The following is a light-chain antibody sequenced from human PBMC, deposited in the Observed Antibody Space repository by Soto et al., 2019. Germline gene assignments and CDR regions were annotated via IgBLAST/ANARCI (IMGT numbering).Light chain of an antibody. CDR3: QQYNSYPYT. V-gene: IGKV1-5*01. CDR1: QSISSW. Sequence: DIQMTQSPSTLSASVGDRVTITCRASQSISSWLAWYQQKPGKAPKLLIYDASSLESGVPSRFSGSGSGKEFTLAISSMQPYDFATSYCQQYNSYPYTFGQGTKLEIK. J-gene: IGKJ2*01. CDR2: DAS.